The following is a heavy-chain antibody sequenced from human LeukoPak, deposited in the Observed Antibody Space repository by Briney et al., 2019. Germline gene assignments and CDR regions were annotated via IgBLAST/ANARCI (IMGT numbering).Heavy chain of an antibody. J-gene: IGHJ4*02. CDR1: GGSISSSNW. D-gene: IGHD3-22*01. CDR3: ARDRVLRYYDSSTSIDY. Sequence: PSGTLSLTCAVSGGSISSSNWWSWVRQPPGKGLEWIGEIYHSGSTNYNPSLKSRVTISVDKSKNQFPLKLSSVTAADTAVYYCARDRVLRYYDSSTSIDYWGQGTLVTVSS. V-gene: IGHV4-4*02. CDR2: IYHSGST.